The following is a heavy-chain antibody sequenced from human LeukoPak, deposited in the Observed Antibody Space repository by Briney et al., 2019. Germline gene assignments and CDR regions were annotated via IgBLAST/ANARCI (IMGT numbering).Heavy chain of an antibody. V-gene: IGHV3-23*01. CDR2: IIGGGGST. Sequence: PGGSLRLSCAASGFTFSSYAMSWVRQAPGKGLEWVSTIIGGGGSTFYADSVKGRFTISRDNSKNTLYLQMNSLRAEDTAMYYCAKASGESYWDYWGQGTLVTVSS. CDR3: AKASGESYWDY. D-gene: IGHD3-10*01. J-gene: IGHJ4*02. CDR1: GFTFSSYA.